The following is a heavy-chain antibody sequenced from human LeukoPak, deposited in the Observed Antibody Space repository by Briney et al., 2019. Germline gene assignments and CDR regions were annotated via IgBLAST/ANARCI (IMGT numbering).Heavy chain of an antibody. V-gene: IGHV1-69*04. CDR1: GGTFSSYA. CDR2: IIPILGIA. Sequence: SVKVSCKASGGTFSSYAISWVRQAPGQGLEWMGRIIPILGIANYAQKFQGRVTITADKSTSTAYMELNSLRSEDTAVYYCARDNVVVPAAITWFDPWGQGTLVTVSS. CDR3: ARDNVVVPAAITWFDP. J-gene: IGHJ5*02. D-gene: IGHD2-2*01.